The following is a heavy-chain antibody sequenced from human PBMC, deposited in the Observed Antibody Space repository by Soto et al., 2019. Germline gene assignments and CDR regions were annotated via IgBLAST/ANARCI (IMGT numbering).Heavy chain of an antibody. CDR1: GGSISSSSYY. CDR2: IYYSGST. J-gene: IGHJ6*02. CDR3: ARFQDYYGSGSYNYYYCYYGMDV. V-gene: IGHV4-39*01. Sequence: SETLSLTCTVSGGSISSSSYYWGWIRQPPGKGLEWIGSIYYSGSTYYNPSLKSRVTISVDTSKNKFSMKLSSVTAADTAVYFCARFQDYYGSGSYNYYYCYYGMDVWGQGTTVTVSS. D-gene: IGHD3-10*01.